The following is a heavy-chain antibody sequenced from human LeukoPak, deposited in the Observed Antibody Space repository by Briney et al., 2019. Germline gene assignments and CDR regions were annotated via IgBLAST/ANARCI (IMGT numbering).Heavy chain of an antibody. CDR2: INPNSGGT. D-gene: IGHD3-22*01. J-gene: IGHJ4*02. CDR3: ARGERYYYDSSGEPFDY. Sequence: ASVKVSCKASGYTFTGYYMHWVRQAPGQGLEWMGWINPNSGGTNYAQRFQGRVTMTRDTSISTAYMELSRLRSDDTAVYYCARGERYYYDSSGEPFDYWGQGTLVTVSS. V-gene: IGHV1-2*02. CDR1: GYTFTGYY.